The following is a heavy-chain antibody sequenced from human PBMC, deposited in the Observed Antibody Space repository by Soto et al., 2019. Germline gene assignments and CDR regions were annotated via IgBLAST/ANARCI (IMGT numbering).Heavy chain of an antibody. V-gene: IGHV3-33*06. CDR2: IWHDGSNK. CDR3: AKSDGSYRSGCYGGSTYYYGMDV. J-gene: IGHJ6*02. Sequence: QVQLVESGGGVVQPGRSLRLSCAASGFTFSDYGMHWVRQAPGKGLEWVAVIWHDGSNKYYADSVKGRFTISRDNSKNTVYLQMNSLRAEDTAVYYCAKSDGSYRSGCYGGSTYYYGMDVWGQGTTVTVSS. D-gene: IGHD6-19*01. CDR1: GFTFSDYG.